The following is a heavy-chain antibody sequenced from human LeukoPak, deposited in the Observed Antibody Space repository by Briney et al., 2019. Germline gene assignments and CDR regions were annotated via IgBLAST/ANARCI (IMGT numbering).Heavy chain of an antibody. CDR3: AKDDKGDFYFDY. Sequence: QAGGSLRLSCAASGFIFNFDAISWVRQAPGKGLEWVSSVRGSGGSTYYSDSVRGRFTISRDISKNTVYLQMNSLRAEDTAMYYCAKDDKGDFYFDYWGQGTLVTVSS. CDR1: GFIFNFDA. J-gene: IGHJ4*02. CDR2: VRGSGGST. D-gene: IGHD3-16*01. V-gene: IGHV3-23*01.